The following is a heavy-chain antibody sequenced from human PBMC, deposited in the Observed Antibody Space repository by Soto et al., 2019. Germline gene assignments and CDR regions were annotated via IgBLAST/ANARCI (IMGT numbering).Heavy chain of an antibody. D-gene: IGHD5-18*01. CDR1: GYSISSGYY. J-gene: IGHJ4*02. Sequence: PSETLSLTCAVSGYSISSGYYWGWIRQPPGKGLEWIGSIYHSGSTYYNPSLKSRVTISVDTSKNQFPLKLSSVTAADTAVYYCAREDGYSYGYRGYFDYWGQGTLVTVSS. CDR3: AREDGYSYGYRGYFDY. CDR2: IYHSGST. V-gene: IGHV4-38-2*02.